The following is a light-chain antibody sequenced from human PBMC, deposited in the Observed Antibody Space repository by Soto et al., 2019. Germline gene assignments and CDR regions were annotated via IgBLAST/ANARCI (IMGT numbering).Light chain of an antibody. CDR1: QDISDS. J-gene: IGKJ4*01. CDR3: HQYTNPPRP. V-gene: IGKV1-33*01. CDR2: DAS. Sequence: IQMTQSPSSLSASVGDRITITCQASQDISDSLNWYQQKPGRAPNLLIYDASNLETGVPSRFSGSGSGTDFTFTITGLQPEDIATYYCHQYTNPPRPFGGGTKVDIK.